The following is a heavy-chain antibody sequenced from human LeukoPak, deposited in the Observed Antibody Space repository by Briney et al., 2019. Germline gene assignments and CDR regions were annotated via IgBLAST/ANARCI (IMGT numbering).Heavy chain of an antibody. J-gene: IGHJ4*02. V-gene: IGHV3-23*01. CDR2: ISGSGGST. Sequence: GRSLRLSCAASGFTFDDYAMHWVRQAPGKGLEWVSAISGSGGSTYYADSVKGRFTVSRDNSKKAVYLQMNSLRADDTAVYYCAKVPHLYYGSGSYQLDYWGQGTLVTVSS. CDR3: AKVPHLYYGSGSYQLDY. D-gene: IGHD3-10*01. CDR1: GFTFDDYA.